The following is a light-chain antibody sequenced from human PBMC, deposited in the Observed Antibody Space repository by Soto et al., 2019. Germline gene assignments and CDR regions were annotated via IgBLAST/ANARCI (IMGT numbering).Light chain of an antibody. Sequence: DIQVTQSPSSVSASIGDTVTITCRASQDINVYLNWYQQKPGEVPKLLIYSASTLHNGVPSRFTGSGSETDFTLTITSLQPEDFALYYCQQYHTSPLTFGQGTKVDIK. CDR1: QDINVY. J-gene: IGKJ1*01. CDR2: SAS. CDR3: QQYHTSPLT. V-gene: IGKV1-39*01.